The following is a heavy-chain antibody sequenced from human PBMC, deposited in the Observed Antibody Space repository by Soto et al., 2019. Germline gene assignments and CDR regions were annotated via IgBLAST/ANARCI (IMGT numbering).Heavy chain of an antibody. Sequence: QVQLVESGVGLCNPGWSLRLSCVASGFIFRDYYMSWIRQSPGKGLEWVAYISSSGGTIYYSDSVKGRFTISRDNAKNTLYQQLNSLRAEDTAVYYFARGTGGGYWGQGILVTVSS. D-gene: IGHD3-10*01. J-gene: IGHJ1*01. CDR1: GFIFRDYY. CDR2: ISSSGGTI. V-gene: IGHV3-11*01. CDR3: ARGTGGGY.